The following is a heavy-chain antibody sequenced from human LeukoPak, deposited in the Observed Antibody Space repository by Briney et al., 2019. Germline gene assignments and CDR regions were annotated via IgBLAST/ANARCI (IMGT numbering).Heavy chain of an antibody. CDR3: ARFTPQGYGWGGYNRFDP. Sequence: SETLSLTCTVSGGSISSYYRNWIRQPPGKGLEWIGYIYYSGSTNYNPSLKSRVTISVDTSKSQFSLNLTSVTAADTAVYYCARFTPQGYGWGGYNRFDPWGQGTLVTVSP. J-gene: IGHJ5*02. D-gene: IGHD3-16*01. CDR1: GGSISSYY. CDR2: IYYSGST. V-gene: IGHV4-59*01.